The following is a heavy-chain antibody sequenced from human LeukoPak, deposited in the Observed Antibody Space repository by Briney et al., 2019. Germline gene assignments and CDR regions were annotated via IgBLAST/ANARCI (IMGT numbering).Heavy chain of an antibody. Sequence: GGSLRLSCTASGFTFGDYAMSWFRQAPGKGLEWVGFIRSKAYGGTTEHAASVKGRFTISRDDSKSIAYLQMNSLKTEDTAVYYCTRVPYLRFLEWLLYGMDVWGQGTTVTVSS. D-gene: IGHD3-3*01. CDR3: TRVPYLRFLEWLLYGMDV. V-gene: IGHV3-49*03. J-gene: IGHJ6*02. CDR2: IRSKAYGGTT. CDR1: GFTFGDYA.